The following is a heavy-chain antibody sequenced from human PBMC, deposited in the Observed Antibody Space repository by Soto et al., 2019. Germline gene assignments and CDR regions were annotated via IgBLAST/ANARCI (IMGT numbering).Heavy chain of an antibody. D-gene: IGHD2-21*01. CDR1: GGSIISSSYY. CDR3: ARLHIYIRGLEGAFDI. CDR2: IYYSGST. J-gene: IGHJ3*02. Sequence: PSETLSLTCSVCGGSIISSSYYWGWIRQPPGKRLEWIGSIYYSGSTYYNPSLKSRVIISVDTSKNQFSLKLSSVTAADTAVYYCARLHIYIRGLEGAFDIWGQGTMVTVSS. V-gene: IGHV4-39*01.